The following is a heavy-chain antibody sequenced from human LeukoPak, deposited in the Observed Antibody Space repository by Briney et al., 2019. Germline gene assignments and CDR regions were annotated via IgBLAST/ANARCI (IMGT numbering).Heavy chain of an antibody. CDR3: ARSKWELNFDY. J-gene: IGHJ4*02. CDR1: GFTFDDYA. D-gene: IGHD1-26*01. Sequence: GGSLRLSCAASGFTFDDYAMHWVRQAPGKGLEWVSGISWNSGSIGYADSVKGRFTISRDNAKNSLYLQMNSLRAEDTAVYYCARSKWELNFDYWGQGTLVTVSS. V-gene: IGHV3-9*01. CDR2: ISWNSGSI.